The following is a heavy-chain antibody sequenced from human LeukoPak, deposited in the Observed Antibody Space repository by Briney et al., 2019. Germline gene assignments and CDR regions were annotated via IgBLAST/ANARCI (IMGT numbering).Heavy chain of an antibody. CDR1: GYTFTGYY. CDR2: INPNSGGT. D-gene: IGHD2-2*01. CDR3: ARSLSPKGTPYCSSTSCPYYYYGMDV. V-gene: IGHV1-2*02. J-gene: IGHJ6*02. Sequence: ASVKVSCKASGYTFTGYYMHWVRQAPGQGLEWMGWINPNSGGTNYAQKFQGRVTMTRDTSISTAYMELSRLRSDDTAVYYCARSLSPKGTPYCSSTSCPYYYYGMDVWGQGTTVTVSS.